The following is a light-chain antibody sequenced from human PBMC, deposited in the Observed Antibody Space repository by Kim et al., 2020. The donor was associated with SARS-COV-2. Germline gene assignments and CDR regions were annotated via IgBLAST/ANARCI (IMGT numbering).Light chain of an antibody. J-gene: IGKJ1*01. CDR2: GAS. CDR3: QQYNTWPTWT. CDR1: QSVSSN. Sequence: SPGERATLSCRASQSVSSNLAWYQQKPGQAPRLLIYGASTRATGIPARFSGNGSGTEFTLTISSLQSEDFALYYCQQYNTWPTWTFGQGTKVEIK. V-gene: IGKV3-15*01.